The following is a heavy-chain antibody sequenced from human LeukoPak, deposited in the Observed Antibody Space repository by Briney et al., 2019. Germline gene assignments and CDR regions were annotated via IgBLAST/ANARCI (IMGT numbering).Heavy chain of an antibody. CDR1: GYTFTSNG. J-gene: IGHJ4*02. V-gene: IGHV1-18*01. CDR3: ARDKNYRFDY. Sequence: ASVTVSCTASGYTFTSNGISWVRQAPGKGLEWMGWISANSGNTNYAQKIQGRVTMTTETSSSTAYMELRNLRSDDTAVYYCARDKNYRFDYWGQGTLVTVSS. D-gene: IGHD5-24*01. CDR2: ISANSGNT.